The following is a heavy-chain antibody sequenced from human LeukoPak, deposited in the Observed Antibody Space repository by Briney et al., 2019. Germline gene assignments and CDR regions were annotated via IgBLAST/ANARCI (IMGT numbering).Heavy chain of an antibody. CDR1: GYTFTSYA. CDR3: ARAYSNYQPFDY. V-gene: IGHV1-3*03. Sequence: ASVKVSCKASGYTFTSYAMHWVRQAPGQRLEWMGWINAGNGNTKYSQEFQGRVTITRDTSASTAYMELSSLRSEDMAVYYCARAYSNYQPFDYWGQGTLVTVSS. CDR2: INAGNGNT. J-gene: IGHJ4*02. D-gene: IGHD4-11*01.